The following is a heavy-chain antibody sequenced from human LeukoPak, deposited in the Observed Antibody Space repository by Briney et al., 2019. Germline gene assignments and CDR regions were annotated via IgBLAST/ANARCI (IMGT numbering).Heavy chain of an antibody. CDR2: IRTKPKSYAT. V-gene: IGHV3-73*01. CDR3: PRGGYGGNYYGIDY. D-gene: IGHD1-26*01. Sequence: GGSLRLSCAASGFTFSESTRHWVRQGSGKGLEWVGRIRTKPKSYATEYAASVKGRFTISRDDSKNAAYLQMNSLKTEDTAVYSCPRGGYGGNYYGIDYWGQGTLVTVSS. CDR1: GFTFSEST. J-gene: IGHJ4*02.